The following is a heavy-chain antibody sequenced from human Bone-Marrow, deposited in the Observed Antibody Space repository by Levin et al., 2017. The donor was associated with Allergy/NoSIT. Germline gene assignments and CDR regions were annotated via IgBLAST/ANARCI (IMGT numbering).Heavy chain of an antibody. Sequence: ASVKVSCKASGYSFTSYEINWVRQAAGQGLEWMGWMNPNSGKTVSVQRFQGRVTMTRNTSISTAYMELSSLRSEDTAVYYCARTLRVATSGVYYYVLDVWGQGTTVTVSS. D-gene: IGHD6-13*01. V-gene: IGHV1-8*01. J-gene: IGHJ6*02. CDR2: MNPNSGKT. CDR3: ARTLRVATSGVYYYVLDV. CDR1: GYSFTSYE.